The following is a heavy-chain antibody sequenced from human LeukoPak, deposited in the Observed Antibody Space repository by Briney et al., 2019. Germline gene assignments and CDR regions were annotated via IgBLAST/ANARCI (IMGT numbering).Heavy chain of an antibody. J-gene: IGHJ4*02. D-gene: IGHD6-13*01. CDR1: GFTFSSYG. CDR3: ARDGSSWDHYFDY. CDR2: IWYDGSNK. Sequence: PGRSLRLSCAASGFTFSSYGMHWVRQAPGKGLEWVAVIWYDGSNKYYADSVKGRFTISRDNSKNTLYLQMNSLRAEDTAVYYCARDGSSWDHYFDYWGQGTLVTVSS. V-gene: IGHV3-33*01.